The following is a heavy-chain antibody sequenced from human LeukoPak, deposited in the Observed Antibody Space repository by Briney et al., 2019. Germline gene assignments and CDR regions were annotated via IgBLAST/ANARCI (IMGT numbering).Heavy chain of an antibody. J-gene: IGHJ6*04. D-gene: IGHD3-9*01. V-gene: IGHV3-21*01. CDR2: ISSSSSYI. CDR1: GFTFSTFA. CDR3: ARDTRYFAGMDV. Sequence: GGSLRLSCAASGFTFSTFAMIWVRQPPGKGLEWVSSISSSSSYIYYADSVKGRFTISRDNAKNSLYLQMNSLRAEDTAVYYCARDTRYFAGMDVWGKGTTVTVSS.